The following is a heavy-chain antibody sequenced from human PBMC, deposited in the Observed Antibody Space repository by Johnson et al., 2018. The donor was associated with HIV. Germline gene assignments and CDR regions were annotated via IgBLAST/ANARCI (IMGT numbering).Heavy chain of an antibody. CDR1: GITVSSNY. CDR3: VKGVVGAEDVFDI. J-gene: IGHJ3*02. CDR2: MSYNASNK. D-gene: IGHD1-26*01. Sequence: VQLVESGGGLVQPGGSLRLSCAASGITVSSNYMSWVRQAPGKGLEWVSVMSYNASNKYYADSVKGRFTISRDNSKNTLYLQMGSLRAEDTAVYYCVKGVVGAEDVFDIWGQGTMVTVSS. V-gene: IGHV3-30*18.